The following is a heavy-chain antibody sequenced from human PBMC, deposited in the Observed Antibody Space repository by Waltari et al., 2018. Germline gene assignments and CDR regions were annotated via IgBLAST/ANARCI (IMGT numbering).Heavy chain of an antibody. CDR2: IYYSGGT. CDR3: ARNVSSISSSRDAFDY. Sequence: QLQLQESGPGLVKPSETLSLTCTVSGGSISSSSYYWGWIRQPPGKGLEWIGSIYYSGGTDSNPSLKGRVTISVDTSKNQFSLKLSSVTAADTAVYYCARNVSSISSSRDAFDYWGQGTLVSVSS. J-gene: IGHJ4*02. D-gene: IGHD6-13*01. V-gene: IGHV4-39*07. CDR1: GGSISSSSYY.